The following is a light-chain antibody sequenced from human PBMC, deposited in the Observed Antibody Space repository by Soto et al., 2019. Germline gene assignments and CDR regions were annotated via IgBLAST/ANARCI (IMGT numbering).Light chain of an antibody. CDR1: QSISNY. V-gene: IGKV1-39*01. CDR3: QQSFSPLWT. CDR2: AAS. Sequence: DIQMTQSPSSLSASVGDRVTITCRASQSISNYLNWYQQKPGKAPKLLIYAASSMQSGVPSRFSGGGSETDFTLNISSLQPDDSATYYCQQSFSPLWTFGQGTKVEV. J-gene: IGKJ1*01.